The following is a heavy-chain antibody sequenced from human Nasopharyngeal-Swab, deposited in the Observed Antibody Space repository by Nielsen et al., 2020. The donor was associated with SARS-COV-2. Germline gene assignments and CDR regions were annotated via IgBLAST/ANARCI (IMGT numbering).Heavy chain of an antibody. CDR3: AKAWAAAGLSFYYYMDV. V-gene: IGHV3-23*01. D-gene: IGHD6-13*01. J-gene: IGHJ6*03. Sequence: WIRQPPGKGLEWVSTLSGTGESTYYADSVTGRFAISRVNSNDTLYLQMHGLRAEDTAIYFCAKAWAAAGLSFYYYMDVWGKGTTVTVSS. CDR2: LSGTGEST.